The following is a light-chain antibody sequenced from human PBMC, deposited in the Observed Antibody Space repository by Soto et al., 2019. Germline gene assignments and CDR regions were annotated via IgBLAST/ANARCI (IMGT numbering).Light chain of an antibody. Sequence: IQLTQSPSSLSASVGDRVTITCRASQGIRSYLAWYQRKPGKAPKLLIYAASTLQSGVPSRFSGSGSGTDFTLTISSLQPEDFATYYCQQFNSYPITFGQGTRLEIK. CDR1: QGIRSY. CDR3: QQFNSYPIT. J-gene: IGKJ5*01. V-gene: IGKV1-9*01. CDR2: AAS.